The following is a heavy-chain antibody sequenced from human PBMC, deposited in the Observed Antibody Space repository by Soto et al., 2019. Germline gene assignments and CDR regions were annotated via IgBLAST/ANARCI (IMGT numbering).Heavy chain of an antibody. Sequence: QVQLVESGGGVVQPGRSLRLSGAASGFTFSSYAMHWVRQAPGKGLEWVAVISYDGSNKFYADSVKGRFTISRDNSKNTLYLQMNILRAEDTAVYYCAREAGQWLVQGYWGQGTLVTVSS. D-gene: IGHD6-19*01. CDR3: AREAGQWLVQGY. V-gene: IGHV3-30-3*01. J-gene: IGHJ4*02. CDR1: GFTFSSYA. CDR2: ISYDGSNK.